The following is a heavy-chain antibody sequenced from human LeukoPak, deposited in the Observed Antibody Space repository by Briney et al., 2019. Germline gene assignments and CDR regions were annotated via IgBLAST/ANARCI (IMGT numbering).Heavy chain of an antibody. J-gene: IGHJ6*02. CDR2: INPNSGGT. CDR1: GYTFAGYY. CDR3: AREYMKTKYYYYGMDV. D-gene: IGHD2-8*01. V-gene: IGHV1-2*02. Sequence: ASVKVSCKASGYTFAGYYMHWVRQAPGQGLEWVGWINPNSGGTNYAQKFQGRGSMTRDTSISTAYMGLSRMRSDDTAVYYCAREYMKTKYYYYGMDVWGQGTTVTVSS.